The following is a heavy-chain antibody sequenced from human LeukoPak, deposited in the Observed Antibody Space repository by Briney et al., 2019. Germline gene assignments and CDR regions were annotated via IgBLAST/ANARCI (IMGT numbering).Heavy chain of an antibody. J-gene: IGHJ4*02. Sequence: SETLSLTCTVSGGSISTSNYYWGWIRQPPGKGLEWIGNIFYSGSTYYSPSLRSRVTISLDTSRNQFSLKLSSVTAADTAVYYCARDRLGGRGYSYGYLDYWGQGTLVTVSS. CDR2: IFYSGST. D-gene: IGHD5-18*01. V-gene: IGHV4-39*07. CDR3: ARDRLGGRGYSYGYLDY. CDR1: GGSISTSNYY.